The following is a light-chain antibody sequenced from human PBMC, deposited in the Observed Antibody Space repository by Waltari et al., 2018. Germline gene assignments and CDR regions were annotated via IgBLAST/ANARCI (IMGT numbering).Light chain of an antibody. CDR3: QQHFTIPLT. CDR2: WAS. V-gene: IGKV4-1*01. Sequence: DIVLTQAPDSLAVSLGERATITCESSQIVLPPPNNKNYLTWYQEKPGQPPKLLISWASTRDSGVPDRFSGSGSGTDFTLTISSLQAEDVAVYFCQQHFTIPLTFGGGTRVEIK. J-gene: IGKJ4*01. CDR1: QIVLPPPNNKNY.